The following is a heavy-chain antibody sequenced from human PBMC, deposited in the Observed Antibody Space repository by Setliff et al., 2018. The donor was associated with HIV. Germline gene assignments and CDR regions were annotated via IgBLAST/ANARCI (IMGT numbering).Heavy chain of an antibody. D-gene: IGHD6-19*01. CDR3: ARHPVAGTPYYFDS. CDR1: GYNFATYW. V-gene: IGHV5-51*01. Sequence: PGESLKISCEGSGYNFATYWIGWVRQMPGKGLEWVGVIYPGDSDTRYSPSFQGQVTISADTSISTAFLQWSSLEASDTAMYYCARHPVAGTPYYFDSWGQGTLVTVSS. J-gene: IGHJ4*02. CDR2: IYPGDSDT.